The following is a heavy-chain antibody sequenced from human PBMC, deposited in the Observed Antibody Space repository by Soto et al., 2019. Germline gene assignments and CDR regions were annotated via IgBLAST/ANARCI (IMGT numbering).Heavy chain of an antibody. CDR2: ISYDGSNK. V-gene: IGHV3-30*18. J-gene: IGHJ4*02. Sequence: GGSLRLSCAASGFTFSSYGMHWVRQAPGKGLEWVAVISYDGSNKYYADSVKGRFTISRDNSKNTLYLQMNSLRAEDTAVYYCAKSFKSPDCSSTSCYAALDYWGQGTLVTVSS. CDR3: AKSFKSPDCSSTSCYAALDY. CDR1: GFTFSSYG. D-gene: IGHD2-2*01.